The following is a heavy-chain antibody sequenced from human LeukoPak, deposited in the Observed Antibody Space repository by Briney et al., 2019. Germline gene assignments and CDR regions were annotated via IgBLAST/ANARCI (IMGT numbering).Heavy chain of an antibody. CDR2: IYHSGST. Sequence: PSETLSLTCAVSGGSISSGGYSWSWIRQPPGKGLEWIGYIYHSGSTYYNPSLKSRVTISVDRSKNQFSLKLSSVTAADTAVYYCARDWDDYGVDYWGQGTLVTVSS. CDR3: ARDWDDYGVDY. D-gene: IGHD4-17*01. V-gene: IGHV4-30-2*01. CDR1: GGSISSGGYS. J-gene: IGHJ4*02.